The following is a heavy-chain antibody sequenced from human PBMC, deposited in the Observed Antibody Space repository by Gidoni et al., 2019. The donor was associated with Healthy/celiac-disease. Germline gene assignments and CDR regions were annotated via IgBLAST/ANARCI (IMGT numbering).Heavy chain of an antibody. J-gene: IGHJ6*04. D-gene: IGHD2-2*01. Sequence: EVQLLESGGGLVQPGGSLRLSCAASGFTFSSYAMSWVRQAPGQGLEWVSAISGSGGSTYYADSVKGRFTISRDNSKNTLYLQMNSLRAEDTAVYYCAKDLVVVPAAMLSVLRFLEWSLPDVWGKGTTVTVSS. CDR3: AKDLVVVPAAMLSVLRFLEWSLPDV. CDR1: GFTFSSYA. CDR2: ISGSGGST. V-gene: IGHV3-23*01.